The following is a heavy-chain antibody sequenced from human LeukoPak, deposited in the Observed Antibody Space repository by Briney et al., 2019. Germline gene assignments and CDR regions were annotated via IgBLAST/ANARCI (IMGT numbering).Heavy chain of an antibody. Sequence: ASVTVSCTASGYTFTNYAMNWVRQAPGQGLEWMGWINTNTGNPTYAQGFTGRFVFSLDTSVSTAYLQISSLKAEDTAMYYCARERRSSSPGEQQLVRAFDIWGQGTMVTVSS. J-gene: IGHJ3*02. D-gene: IGHD6-13*01. CDR3: ARERRSSSPGEQQLVRAFDI. CDR2: INTNTGNP. CDR1: GYTFTNYA. V-gene: IGHV7-4-1*02.